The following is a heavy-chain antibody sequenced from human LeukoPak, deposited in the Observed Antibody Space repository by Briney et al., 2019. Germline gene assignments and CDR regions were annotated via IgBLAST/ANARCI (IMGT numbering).Heavy chain of an antibody. D-gene: IGHD1-1*01. Sequence: GGSLRLSCIASGFSFSVYWMSWVRQAPGRGLEWVANLKPDGSEKNYGDSVKGRFTTSRDNAKNSLFLQMNSLTAEDTAVYYCVRNWNLDSWGQGTLVTVSS. V-gene: IGHV3-7*01. J-gene: IGHJ4*02. CDR3: VRNWNLDS. CDR2: LKPDGSEK. CDR1: GFSFSVYW.